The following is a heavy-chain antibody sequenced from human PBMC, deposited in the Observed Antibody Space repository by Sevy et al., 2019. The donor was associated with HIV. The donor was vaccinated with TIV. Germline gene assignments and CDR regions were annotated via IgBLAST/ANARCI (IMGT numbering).Heavy chain of an antibody. V-gene: IGHV4-38-2*01. CDR1: NYSISNGYY. D-gene: IGHD3-3*01. Sequence: GSLRLSCAVSNYSISNGYYWGWLRQPPGKGLEWIGNIYHSGSTYYNPSLKSRVTISVDTSKNQFSLKLSSVTAADSAVYYCARGRSGHILDYYGLDVWGQGTTVTVSS. J-gene: IGHJ6*02. CDR3: ARGRSGHILDYYGLDV. CDR2: IYHSGST.